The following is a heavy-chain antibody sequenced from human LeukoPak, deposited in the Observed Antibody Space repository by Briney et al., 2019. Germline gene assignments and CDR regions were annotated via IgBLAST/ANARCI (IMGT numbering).Heavy chain of an antibody. CDR2: IIPMQGTP. D-gene: IGHD6-19*01. CDR1: GYTFTDYW. V-gene: IGHV1-69*06. Sequence: KISCKASGYTFTDYWIGWVRQMPGKGLEWMGGIIPMQGTPNYAQKFQDRVTISADKSTTTVYVALSSLRYEDTAIYYCARESVAGGFEYWGQGTLVTVSS. J-gene: IGHJ4*02. CDR3: ARESVAGGFEY.